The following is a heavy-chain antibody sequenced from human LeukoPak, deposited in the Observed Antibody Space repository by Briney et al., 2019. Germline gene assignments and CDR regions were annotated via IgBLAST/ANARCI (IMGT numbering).Heavy chain of an antibody. D-gene: IGHD3-22*01. J-gene: IGHJ4*02. V-gene: IGHV4-39*07. Sequence: PSETLSLTCTVSGASISSDTYYWGWIRQPPGKGLEWIGSIYYSGSTYYSPSLKSRVTMSVDTSTNQFSLKLISVTAADTALYYCARNFYASSGYYLDDFYFDFWGQGTLVTVSS. CDR3: ARNFYASSGYYLDDFYFDF. CDR1: GASISSDTYY. CDR2: IYYSGST.